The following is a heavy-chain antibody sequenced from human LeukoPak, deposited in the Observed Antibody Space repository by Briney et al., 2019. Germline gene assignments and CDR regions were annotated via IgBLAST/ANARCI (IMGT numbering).Heavy chain of an antibody. CDR3: AKDRVGWELLLDALDY. CDR1: GFTFSSYA. V-gene: IGHV3-23*01. Sequence: PGASLRLSCAASGFTFSSYAMSWVRQAPGKGLEWVSAISGSGGSTYYADSAKGRFTISRDNSKNTLYLQMNSLRAEDTAVYYCAKDRVGWELLLDALDYWGQGTLVTVSS. D-gene: IGHD1-26*01. CDR2: ISGSGGST. J-gene: IGHJ4*02.